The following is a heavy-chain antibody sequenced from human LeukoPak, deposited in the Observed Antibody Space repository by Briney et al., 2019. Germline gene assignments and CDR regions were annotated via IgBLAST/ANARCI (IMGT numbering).Heavy chain of an antibody. CDR3: ARTLKRELLRTYFDY. Sequence: SGGALRLSCAASGFTFNSYAMHWVRQAPGKGLEWVAVISYDGSNKYYADFVKGRFTISRDNSKNTLYLQMNSLRAEDTAVYYCARTLKRELLRTYFDYWGQGTLVTVSS. CDR2: ISYDGSNK. J-gene: IGHJ4*02. D-gene: IGHD1-26*01. CDR1: GFTFNSYA. V-gene: IGHV3-30*03.